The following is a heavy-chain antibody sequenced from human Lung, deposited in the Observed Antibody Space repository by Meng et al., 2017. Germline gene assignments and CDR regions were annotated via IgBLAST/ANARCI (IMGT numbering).Heavy chain of an antibody. J-gene: IGHJ4*02. CDR2: ITGDGSST. CDR3: ARGGVTTDD. D-gene: IGHD4-17*01. CDR1: WFTFRPHG. V-gene: IGHV3-74*01. Sequence: EVQGGESGGGLIQPGGSLGLSCAASWFTFRPHGMHWVRQAPGKGVEWVSRITGDGSSTIYADSVQGRFTMSRDNAKNTLSLQMNSLRAEDTAVYYCARGGVTTDDWGQGTLVTVSS.